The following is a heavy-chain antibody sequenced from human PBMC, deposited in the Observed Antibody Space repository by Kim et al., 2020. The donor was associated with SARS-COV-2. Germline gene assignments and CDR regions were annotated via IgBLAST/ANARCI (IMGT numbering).Heavy chain of an antibody. V-gene: IGHV1-3*01. CDR1: GYPFTKGA. CDR3: ARGGLKPLWGF. Sequence: ASVKVSCKASGYPFTKGAIHWLRQAPGQRPEWMGWITPSSGNTQYSDTFKGRVTITADTPATTVYMDVRSLTPGDTAVYFCARGGLKPLWGFWGQGTLVTVSS. CDR2: ITPSSGNT. D-gene: IGHD7-27*01. J-gene: IGHJ1*01.